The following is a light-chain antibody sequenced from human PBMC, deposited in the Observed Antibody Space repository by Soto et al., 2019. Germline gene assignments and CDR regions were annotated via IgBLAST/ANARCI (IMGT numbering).Light chain of an antibody. V-gene: IGLV2-23*02. CDR3: CSKSGGTSVI. CDR1: SSDVGSYNL. Sequence: QSVLTQPASVSESPGQWITISCTGTSSDVGSYNLVSWYQQHPGKVPKLVIYEVSNRPSGVSARFSGSKSGNMASLTISGLQVEDEADYYCCSKSGGTSVIFGGGTKLTVL. CDR2: EVS. J-gene: IGLJ2*01.